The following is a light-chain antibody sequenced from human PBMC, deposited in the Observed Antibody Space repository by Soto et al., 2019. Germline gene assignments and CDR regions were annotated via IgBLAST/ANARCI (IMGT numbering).Light chain of an antibody. CDR1: QSVGNN. V-gene: IGKV3-15*01. J-gene: IGKJ5*01. Sequence: EIGMTQSPGTLSVSPGERVTLSCRASQSVGNNLAWHQQKPGQAPRLLIYGASTRATGFPARFSGSGSGTDFTLTISSLEPEDFAVYYCQQRSNWITFGQGTRLEIK. CDR2: GAS. CDR3: QQRSNWIT.